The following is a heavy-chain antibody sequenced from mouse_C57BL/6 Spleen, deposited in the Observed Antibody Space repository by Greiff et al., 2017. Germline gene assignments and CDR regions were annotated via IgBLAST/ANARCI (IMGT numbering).Heavy chain of an antibody. J-gene: IGHJ3*01. CDR1: GYAFSSYW. CDR3: ARGGELGPWFAY. V-gene: IGHV1-80*01. D-gene: IGHD4-1*01. Sequence: QVQLQQSGAELVKPGASVKISCKASGYAFSSYWMNWVKQRPGKGLEWIGQLYPGDGDTNYNGKFKGKATLTADKSSSTAYMQLSSRTSEDSAVYFCARGGELGPWFAYWGQGTLVTVSA. CDR2: LYPGDGDT.